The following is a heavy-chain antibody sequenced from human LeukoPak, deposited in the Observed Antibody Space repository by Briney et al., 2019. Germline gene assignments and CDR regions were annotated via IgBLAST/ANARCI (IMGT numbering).Heavy chain of an antibody. CDR3: ARGARTVTAPFDY. CDR2: IYTGGGT. J-gene: IGHJ4*02. V-gene: IGHV3-53*01. D-gene: IGHD4-17*01. Sequence: PGGSLRLSCVASGFTVSSFYMSWVRQAPGKGLEWVSVIYTGGGTFYADSVKGRFTISRDNSKNTLYLQMNSLRAEDTAVYYCARGARTVTAPFDYWGQGTLVTVSS. CDR1: GFTVSSFY.